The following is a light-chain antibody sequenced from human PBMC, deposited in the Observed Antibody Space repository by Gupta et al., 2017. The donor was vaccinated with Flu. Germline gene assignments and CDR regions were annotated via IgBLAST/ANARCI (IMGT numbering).Light chain of an antibody. CDR3: QQGSSYVT. Sequence: STSNLSAWEGDSVTSPCRDSQSISSFLVWHQQKPGPAHKLIIYNASKSEMGAQLSFSGSGDEKEFTLTSSRQQYDAFANYYGQQGSSYVTFGRGTKVEIK. CDR1: QSISSF. CDR2: NAS. J-gene: IGKJ4*01. V-gene: IGKV1-5*03.